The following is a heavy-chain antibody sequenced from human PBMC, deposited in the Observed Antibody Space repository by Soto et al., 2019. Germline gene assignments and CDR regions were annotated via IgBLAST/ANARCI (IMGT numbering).Heavy chain of an antibody. CDR1: GFTFSSYA. J-gene: IGHJ4*02. Sequence: WGSLRLSCAASGFTFSSYAMSWVRQAPGKGLEWVSAISGSGGSTYYADSVKGRFTISRDNSKHTLFLQMNSLRVEATAIYYCDCARLNRYRWDFDYWGQGTLVTVSS. D-gene: IGHD1-26*01. V-gene: IGHV3-23*01. CDR3: DCARLNRYRWDFDY. CDR2: ISGSGGST.